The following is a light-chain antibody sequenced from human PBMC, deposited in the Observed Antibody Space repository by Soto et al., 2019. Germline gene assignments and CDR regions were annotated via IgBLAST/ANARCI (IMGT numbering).Light chain of an antibody. J-gene: IGKJ3*01. Sequence: DIQLTQSPSFLSASVGDRVTITCRASQGISSYLAWYQQKPGKAPNLLIYAASILQSGVPSRFSGSGSGTEFTLTVSSLQPEDFATYYCPQLNTYPVTFGPGTKVDIK. CDR3: PQLNTYPVT. V-gene: IGKV1-9*01. CDR2: AAS. CDR1: QGISSY.